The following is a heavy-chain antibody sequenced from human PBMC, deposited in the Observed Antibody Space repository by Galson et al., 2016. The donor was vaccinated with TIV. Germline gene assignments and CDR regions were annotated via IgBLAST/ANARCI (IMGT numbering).Heavy chain of an antibody. CDR1: GFTLSSYD. CDR2: MSSTGGST. J-gene: IGHJ3*02. D-gene: IGHD3-22*01. Sequence: LRLSCAVSGFTLSSYDMSWVRQAPGKGLEWVSSMSSTGGSTYYADSVKGRFTVSRDNAKNSLYLQMNSLTAEDTAVYFCVRDYTAYDSSGDGFDIWGQGTMVTVSS. CDR3: VRDYTAYDSSGDGFDI. V-gene: IGHV3-23*01.